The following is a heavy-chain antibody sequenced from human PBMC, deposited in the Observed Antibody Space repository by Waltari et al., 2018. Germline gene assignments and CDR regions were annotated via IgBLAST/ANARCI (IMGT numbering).Heavy chain of an antibody. D-gene: IGHD3-22*01. Sequence: EVQLVESGGGLVQPGGSLRLSCAASGFTFSSYSMNWVRQAPGKGLEWVSYISSSSSTIEYAEAVKGRFTISRDNAKNSLYLQMNSLRAEDTAVYYCARYNYYDSSGYSPFQHWGQGTLVTVSS. J-gene: IGHJ1*01. CDR1: GFTFSSYS. CDR3: ARYNYYDSSGYSPFQH. CDR2: ISSSSSTI. V-gene: IGHV3-48*04.